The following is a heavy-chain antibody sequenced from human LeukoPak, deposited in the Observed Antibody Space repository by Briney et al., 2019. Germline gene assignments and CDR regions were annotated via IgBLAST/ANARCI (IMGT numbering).Heavy chain of an antibody. Sequence: GGSLRLSCAASGFTFSSYSMTWVRQAPGKGLEWVSSISSSSSYIYYADSVKGRFTISRDNAKNSLYLQMNSLRAEDTAVYYCARDLLGYCSSTSCYTPLLRPDDAFDIWGQGTMVTVSS. CDR2: ISSSSSYI. J-gene: IGHJ3*02. D-gene: IGHD2-2*02. V-gene: IGHV3-21*01. CDR3: ARDLLGYCSSTSCYTPLLRPDDAFDI. CDR1: GFTFSSYS.